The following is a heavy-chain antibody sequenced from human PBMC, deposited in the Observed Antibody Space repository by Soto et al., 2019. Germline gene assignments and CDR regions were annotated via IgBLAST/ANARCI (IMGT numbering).Heavy chain of an antibody. CDR2: ISSSSSTI. J-gene: IGHJ4*02. CDR1: GFTFSSYS. CDR3: ARDKEAYCSSTSCYSVRLLLDY. V-gene: IGHV3-48*01. Sequence: GGSLRLSCAASGFTFSSYSMNWVRQAPGKGLEWVSYISSSSSTIYYADSVKGRFTISRDNAKNSLYLQMNSLRAEDTAVYYCARDKEAYCSSTSCYSVRLLLDYWGQGTLVTVSS. D-gene: IGHD2-2*01.